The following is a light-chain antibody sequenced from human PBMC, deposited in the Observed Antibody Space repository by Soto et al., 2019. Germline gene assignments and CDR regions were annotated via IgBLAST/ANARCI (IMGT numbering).Light chain of an antibody. CDR3: QQYNTYST. J-gene: IGKJ5*01. CDR1: QSISSW. V-gene: IGKV1-5*03. Sequence: DIQMTQSPSTLSASVGERVTITCRASQSISSWLAWYQQKPGKAPKLLIYKASSLKSGVPSRFSGSGSGTEFTLTISSLQPDDFATYYCQQYNTYSTFGQGTRLKIK. CDR2: KAS.